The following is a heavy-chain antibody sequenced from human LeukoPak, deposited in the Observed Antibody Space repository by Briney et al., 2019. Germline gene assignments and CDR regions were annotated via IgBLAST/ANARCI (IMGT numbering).Heavy chain of an antibody. V-gene: IGHV3-48*02. CDR1: GFTFSNYN. CDR2: ISDGSSTI. J-gene: IGHJ4*02. D-gene: IGHD4-23*01. Sequence: GGSLRLSCAASGFTFSNYNLNWVRQAPGKGLEWVSYISDGSSTIYYADSVRGRFTISRDNAKNSLYLKINSLRDEDTAVYYCARETVGLDYWGQGTLVTVSS. CDR3: ARETVGLDY.